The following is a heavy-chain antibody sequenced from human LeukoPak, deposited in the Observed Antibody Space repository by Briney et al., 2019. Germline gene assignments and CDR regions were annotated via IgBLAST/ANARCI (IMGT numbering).Heavy chain of an antibody. CDR1: GFTFSSYA. J-gene: IGHJ4*02. D-gene: IGHD6-13*01. CDR3: AKIPGSSWYDGPIDY. Sequence: GGSLRLSCAASGFTFSSYAMSWVRQAPGKGLEWVSAISGSGGSTYYADSVEGRFTISRDNSKNTLYLQINSLRAEDTAVYYCAKIPGSSWYDGPIDYWGQGTLVTVSS. V-gene: IGHV3-23*01. CDR2: ISGSGGST.